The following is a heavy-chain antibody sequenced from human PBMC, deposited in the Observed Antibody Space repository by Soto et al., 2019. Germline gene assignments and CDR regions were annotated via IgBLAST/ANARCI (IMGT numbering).Heavy chain of an antibody. CDR2: IYYSGST. J-gene: IGHJ6*03. Sequence: SETLSLTCTVSGGSISSYYWSWIRQPPGKGLEWIGYIYYSGSTNYNPSLKSRVTISVDTSKNQFSLKLSSVTAADTAVYYCARGPVDDYYYYYYMDVWGKGTTVTVSS. D-gene: IGHD5-12*01. CDR1: GGSISSYY. CDR3: ARGPVDDYYYYYYMDV. V-gene: IGHV4-59*01.